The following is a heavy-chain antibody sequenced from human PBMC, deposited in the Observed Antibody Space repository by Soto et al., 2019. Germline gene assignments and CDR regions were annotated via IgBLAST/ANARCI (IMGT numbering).Heavy chain of an antibody. CDR1: GDSVSSNSAA. D-gene: IGHD4-17*01. CDR3: SRDVITSTYGGAGMDV. V-gene: IGHV6-1*01. J-gene: IGHJ6*02. Sequence: QVQLQQSGPGLVKPSQTLSLTCAISGDSVSSNSAAWNWIRQSPSRGLEWLGRTYYRSKWYNDYAVSVRSRITIDPDTSRNQFSLHMSSVTPEDTAVYYCSRDVITSTYGGAGMDVWGQGTTVTVSS. CDR2: TYYRSKWYN.